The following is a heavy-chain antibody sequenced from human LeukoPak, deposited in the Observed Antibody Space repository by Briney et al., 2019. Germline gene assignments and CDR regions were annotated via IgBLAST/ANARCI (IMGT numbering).Heavy chain of an antibody. CDR1: GGSISSSSYY. J-gene: IGHJ4*02. D-gene: IGHD6-6*01. CDR2: IYYSGST. V-gene: IGHV4-39*07. CDR3: ARVGGSSSSKPIDY. Sequence: SETLSLTCTVSGGSISSSSYYWGWIRQPPGKGLEWIGSIYYSGSTYYNPSLKSRVTISVDTSKNQFSLKLSSVTAADTAVYYCARVGGSSSSKPIDYWGQGTLVTVSS.